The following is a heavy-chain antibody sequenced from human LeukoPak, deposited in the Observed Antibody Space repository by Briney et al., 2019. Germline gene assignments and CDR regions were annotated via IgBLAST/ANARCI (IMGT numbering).Heavy chain of an antibody. CDR3: ASDYSILTGYYD. V-gene: IGHV3-21*01. CDR1: GFTFSNYA. J-gene: IGHJ4*02. Sequence: GGSLRLSCAASGFTFSNYAMNWVRQAPGKGLEWVSSISSSSSYIYYADSVKGRFTISRDNAKNSLYLQMNSLRAEDTAVYYCASDYSILTGYYDWGQGTLVTVSS. D-gene: IGHD3-9*01. CDR2: ISSSSSYI.